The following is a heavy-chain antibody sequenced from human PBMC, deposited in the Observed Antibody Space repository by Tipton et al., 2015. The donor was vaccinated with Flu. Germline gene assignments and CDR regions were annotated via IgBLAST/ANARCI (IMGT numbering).Heavy chain of an antibody. CDR1: GFTFSSYW. CDR2: IKQDGSEK. V-gene: IGHV3-7*01. J-gene: IGHJ4*02. D-gene: IGHD3-3*01. Sequence: SLRLSCATSGFTFSSYWMIWVRQAPGKGLEWVANIKQDGSEKYYVDSVKGRFTISRDNAKSSLFLQMNSLRVEDTAVYYCARGRADDFWGGDSWGLGTLVTVPS. CDR3: ARGRADDFWGGDS.